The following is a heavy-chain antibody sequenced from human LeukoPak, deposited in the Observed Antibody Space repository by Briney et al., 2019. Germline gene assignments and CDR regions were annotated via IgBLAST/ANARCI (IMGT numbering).Heavy chain of an antibody. CDR2: IDGSGDRA. CDR1: GFIFSDYA. J-gene: IGHJ4*02. Sequence: GGSLRLSCVVSGFIFSDYAINWVRQSPGKGLEWVSGIDGSGDRAHIADSLKGRFTISRDNSKNTLYLQMGSLRGEDMAVYYCARSRGAAEYYFDYWGQGTLVTVSS. V-gene: IGHV3-64*02. CDR3: ARSRGAAEYYFDY. D-gene: IGHD1-26*01.